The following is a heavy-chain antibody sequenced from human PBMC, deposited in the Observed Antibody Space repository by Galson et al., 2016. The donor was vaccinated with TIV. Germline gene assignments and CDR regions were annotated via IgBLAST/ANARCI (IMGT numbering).Heavy chain of an antibody. CDR1: EFTFSAYA. V-gene: IGHV3-30*07. CDR2: ISYDASNK. D-gene: IGHD1-26*01. CDR3: AREGGTYFDSYYYGMVV. Sequence: SLRLSCAASEFTFSAYAMHWVRQAPGKGPEWVAIISYDASNKYYADSVKGRFTISRDNSKYTLYLQMNSLRAADTAVYYCAREGGTYFDSYYYGMVVWGQGTTVTVSS. J-gene: IGHJ6*02.